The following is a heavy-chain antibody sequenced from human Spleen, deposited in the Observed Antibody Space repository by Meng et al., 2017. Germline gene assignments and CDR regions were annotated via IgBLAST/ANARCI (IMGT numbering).Heavy chain of an antibody. CDR3: ARVGQQYSKYYFDY. V-gene: IGHV4-59*01. CDR1: GGSISSYY. CDR2: IYRTGTT. Sequence: QVQLQESGPGLVKPSETLSLTCTVSGGSISSYYWSWIRQPPGKRLEWIGYIYRTGTTNYNPSVQSRVTISVDTSKNQFSLKLSSVTAADTAVYYCARVGQQYSKYYFDYWGQGTLVTVSS. D-gene: IGHD2/OR15-2a*01. J-gene: IGHJ4*02.